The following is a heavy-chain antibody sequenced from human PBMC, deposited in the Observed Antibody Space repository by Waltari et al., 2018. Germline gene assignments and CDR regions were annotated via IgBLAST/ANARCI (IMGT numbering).Heavy chain of an antibody. CDR3: ARTTTTKSLDY. J-gene: IGHJ4*02. Sequence: EVQLVQSGAEVKKPGATVKISCKASGYTFTDYYMHWVQQAPGKGLEWVGRIEPQDGETKYADKFQGRATITADTSIDTVYMELTRLRSEDTAVFYCARTTTTKSLDYWGQGTLVTVSS. CDR1: GYTFTDYY. D-gene: IGHD1-7*01. V-gene: IGHV1-69-2*01. CDR2: IEPQDGET.